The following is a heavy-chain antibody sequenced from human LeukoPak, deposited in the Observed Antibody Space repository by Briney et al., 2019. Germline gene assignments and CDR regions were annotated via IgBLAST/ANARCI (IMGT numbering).Heavy chain of an antibody. CDR1: GGSISSGGYY. Sequence: SQTLSLTCTVSGGSISSGGYYWSWIRQHPGKGLEWIGYIYYSGSTYYNPSLKSRVTMSVDTSKNQFSLKLSSVTAADTAVYYCAREFPPPYYDFWSGYYGPATGYYYYGMDVWGQGTTVTVSS. CDR2: IYYSGST. V-gene: IGHV4-31*03. J-gene: IGHJ6*02. D-gene: IGHD3-3*01. CDR3: AREFPPPYYDFWSGYYGPATGYYYYGMDV.